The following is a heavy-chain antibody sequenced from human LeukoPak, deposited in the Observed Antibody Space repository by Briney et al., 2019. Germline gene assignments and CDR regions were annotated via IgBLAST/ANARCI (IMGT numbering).Heavy chain of an antibody. CDR3: ARDQGYYYDSSGPWVY. Sequence: GGSLRPSCAASGFTVSSNYMSWVRQAPGKGLEWVSVIYSGGSTYYADSVKGRFTISRDNSKNTLYLQMNSLRAEDTAVYYCARDQGYYYDSSGPWVYWGQGTLVTVSS. D-gene: IGHD3-22*01. V-gene: IGHV3-53*01. CDR1: GFTVSSNY. CDR2: IYSGGST. J-gene: IGHJ4*02.